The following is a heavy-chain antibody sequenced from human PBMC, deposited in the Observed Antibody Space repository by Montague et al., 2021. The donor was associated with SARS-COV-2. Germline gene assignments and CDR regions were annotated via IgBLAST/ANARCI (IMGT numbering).Heavy chain of an antibody. J-gene: IGHJ4*02. D-gene: IGHD6-6*01. CDR2: KYTTGST. Sequence: TLSLTCTVSGASITSGSYYWSWIRQPAGTRLEWIGRKYTTGSTNYDPSLKSRVAISVDTPKNQFSLKLISVTAADTAVYYCARAGEQLVRGRWYFDYWGQGILVTVSP. V-gene: IGHV4-61*02. CDR1: GASITSGSYY. CDR3: ARAGEQLVRGRWYFDY.